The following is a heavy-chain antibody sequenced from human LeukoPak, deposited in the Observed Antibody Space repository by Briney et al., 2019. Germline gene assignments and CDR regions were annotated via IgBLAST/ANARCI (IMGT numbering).Heavy chain of an antibody. V-gene: IGHV3-33*06. CDR3: AKDAQRGFDYSNSLEN. J-gene: IGHJ4*02. CDR1: HFTFSHYG. CDR2: IWNDASNQ. D-gene: IGHD4-11*01. Sequence: PGKSLTLSCVASHFTFSHYGMHWVRQAPGKGLEWVSVIWNDASNQYYADSVKGRFTISRDNSQNTVYLQVNSLRAEDTAVYYCAKDAQRGFDYSNSLENWGQGTLVIVSS.